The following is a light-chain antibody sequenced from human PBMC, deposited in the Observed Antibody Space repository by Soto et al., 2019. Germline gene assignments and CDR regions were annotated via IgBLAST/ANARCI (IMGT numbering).Light chain of an antibody. V-gene: IGKV3-15*01. J-gene: IGKJ3*01. CDR3: QQYNNCPPGAT. CDR2: YTS. CDR1: LTVSTN. Sequence: DIVMTQSPATLSVSPGERATLSCRASLTVSTNLAWYQQKPGQAPRLLIYYTSTRATGIPARFSGRGSGKVSTLTITSPQSEESAVYQCQQYNNCPPGATFCPGTKV.